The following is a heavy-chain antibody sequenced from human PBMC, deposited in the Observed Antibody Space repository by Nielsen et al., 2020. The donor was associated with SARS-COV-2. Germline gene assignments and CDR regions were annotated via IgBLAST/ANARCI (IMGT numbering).Heavy chain of an antibody. Sequence: GGSLRLSCVGSGFTFSDYYMSWVRQAPGKGLEWVSYITSSSTYTNYADSVKGRFTISRDNAKNSLSLQMHGLRAEDTAAYYCAREGRKLPLDYWGQGTLVTVSS. V-gene: IGHV3-11*05. D-gene: IGHD5-24*01. J-gene: IGHJ4*02. CDR1: GFTFSDYY. CDR3: AREGRKLPLDY. CDR2: ITSSSTYT.